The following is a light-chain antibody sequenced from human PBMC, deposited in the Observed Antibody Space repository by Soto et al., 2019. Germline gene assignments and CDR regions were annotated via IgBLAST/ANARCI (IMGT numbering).Light chain of an antibody. CDR2: AAS. Sequence: AIRMTQSPSSFSASTGDRVTITCRASQGISSYLAWYQQKPGKAPKLLIYAASTLQSGVPSRFSGSGSGTDFTLTISCLQSEEFATYYCQQYYSAWTFGQGTKVEIK. J-gene: IGKJ1*01. CDR1: QGISSY. V-gene: IGKV1-8*01. CDR3: QQYYSAWT.